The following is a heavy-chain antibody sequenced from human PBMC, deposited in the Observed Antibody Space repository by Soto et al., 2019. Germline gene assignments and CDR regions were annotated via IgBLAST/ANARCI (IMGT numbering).Heavy chain of an antibody. J-gene: IGHJ6*02. CDR3: AGEKCSGGGCYSGGTYYFYNGMDV. V-gene: IGHV1-69*18. Sequence: QVHLEQSGAEVKKPGSSVKVSCKASGGAFNTLAISWVRQAPGHGLEWMGSFIPIFAKANYALKFQDRVTLTADDRTATAYMDLTSLRSDDTAVYFCAGEKCSGGGCYSGGTYYFYNGMDVWGQGTTVTV. CDR2: FIPIFAKA. D-gene: IGHD2-21*02. CDR1: GGAFNTLA.